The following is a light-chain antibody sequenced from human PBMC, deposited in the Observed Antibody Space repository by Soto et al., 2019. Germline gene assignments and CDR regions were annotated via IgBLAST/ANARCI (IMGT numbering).Light chain of an antibody. CDR2: SNN. CDR3: AAWDDSLNGPV. CDR1: SSNIGSNT. J-gene: IGLJ2*01. V-gene: IGLV1-44*01. Sequence: QSVLTQPPSASGTPGQRVTISCSGSSSNIGSNTVNLYQQLPGTAPKLLFYSNNQRPSGVPDRFSGSKSGTSASLAISGLQSEDEADYYCAAWDDSLNGPVFGGGTKLTVL.